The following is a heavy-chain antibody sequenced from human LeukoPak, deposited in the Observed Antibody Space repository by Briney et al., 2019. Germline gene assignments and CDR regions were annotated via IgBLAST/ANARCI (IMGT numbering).Heavy chain of an antibody. CDR1: RYTFTSYG. J-gene: IGHJ6*03. V-gene: IGHV1-18*01. D-gene: IGHD3-3*01. Sequence: ASVKVSCKASRYTFTSYGISWVRQAPGQGLEWMGWISAYNGNTNYAQKLQGRVTMTTDTSTSTAYMELRSLRSDDTAVYYCARDLKRFLEWLLPDYYYYYMDVWGKGTTVTVSS. CDR2: ISAYNGNT. CDR3: ARDLKRFLEWLLPDYYYYYMDV.